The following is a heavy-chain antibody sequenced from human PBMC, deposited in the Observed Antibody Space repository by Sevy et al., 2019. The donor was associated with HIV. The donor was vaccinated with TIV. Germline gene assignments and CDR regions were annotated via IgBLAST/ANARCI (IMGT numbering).Heavy chain of an antibody. CDR3: AREEGYCLRTSCYTFDY. D-gene: IGHD2-2*01. Sequence: SETLSLTCTVSGGSISSGDYYWSWIRQHPGKGLEWIGYIHYTGSTYYNPSLKSRLTLSVDTPKNQFSLKLSSVTAADTAVYYCAREEGYCLRTSCYTFDYWGQGTLVTVSS. CDR1: GGSISSGDYY. V-gene: IGHV4-31*03. CDR2: IHYTGST. J-gene: IGHJ4*02.